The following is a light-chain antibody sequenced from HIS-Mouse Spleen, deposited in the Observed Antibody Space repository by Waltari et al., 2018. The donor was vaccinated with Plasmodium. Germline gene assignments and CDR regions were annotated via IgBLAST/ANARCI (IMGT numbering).Light chain of an antibody. CDR2: GPS. CDR3: QQYNNWSFT. V-gene: IGKV3-15*01. J-gene: IGKJ3*01. CDR1: QSVSSN. Sequence: EIVMTQSPATLSVSPGESATLSCRASQSVSSNLAWYPQKPGQAPRLLIYGPSTRATGIPARFSGSGSGTEFTLTISILQSEDFAVYYCQQYNNWSFTFGPGTKVDIK.